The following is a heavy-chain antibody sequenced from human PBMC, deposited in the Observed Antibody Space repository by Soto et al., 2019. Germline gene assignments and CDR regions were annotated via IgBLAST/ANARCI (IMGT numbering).Heavy chain of an antibody. V-gene: IGHV1-18*01. Sequence: ASVKVSCKASGYTFTSYGISWVRQAPGQGLEWMGRINAYDGSTSYAQKLQGRVTMTRDTSTSTVYMELSSLRSEDTAVYYCARGERGTNYCLDYWGQGTLVTVSS. J-gene: IGHJ4*02. CDR3: ARGERGTNYCLDY. CDR1: GYTFTSYG. CDR2: INAYDGST. D-gene: IGHD2-2*01.